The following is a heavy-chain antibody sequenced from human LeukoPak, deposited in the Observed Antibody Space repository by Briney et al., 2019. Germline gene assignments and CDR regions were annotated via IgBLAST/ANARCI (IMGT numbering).Heavy chain of an antibody. CDR2: INPHSGGT. D-gene: IGHD3-10*01. J-gene: IGHJ2*01. V-gene: IGHV1-2*02. CDR1: GYTFTGFY. Sequence: ASVKVSCKASGYTFTGFYMHWVRQAPGQGLEWMGWINPHSGGTNYAQNFQGRVTMTRDTSISTAYMELSRLRSDDTAVYYCAREPATQLRSFDLWGRGTLVTVSS. CDR3: AREPATQLRSFDL.